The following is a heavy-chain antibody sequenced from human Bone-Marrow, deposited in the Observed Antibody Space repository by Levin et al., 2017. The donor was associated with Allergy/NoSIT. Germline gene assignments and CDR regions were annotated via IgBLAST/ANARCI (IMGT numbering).Heavy chain of an antibody. J-gene: IGHJ5*02. CDR1: GGSFSDYY. CDR2: INHSGST. CDR3: ARGRYSWSGYYTPYANWFDP. V-gene: IGHV4-34*01. Sequence: MTSETLSLTCAVYGGSFSDYYWSWIRQPPGKGLEWIGEINHSGSTNYNPSLKSRVTISVDTSKNQFSLKLSSVTAADPAVYYCARGRYSWSGYYTPYANWFDPWGQGTLVTVSS. D-gene: IGHD3-3*01.